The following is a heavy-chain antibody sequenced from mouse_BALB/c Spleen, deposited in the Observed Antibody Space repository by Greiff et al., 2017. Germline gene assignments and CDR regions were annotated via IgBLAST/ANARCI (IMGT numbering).Heavy chain of an antibody. D-gene: IGHD2-14*01. J-gene: IGHJ2*01. CDR1: GYTFTSYT. CDR2: INPSSGYT. Sequence: VMLVESAAELARPGASVKMSCKASGYTFTSYTMHWVKQRPGQGLEWIGYINPSSGYTEYNQKFKDKTTLTADKSSSTAYMQLSSLTSEDSAVYYCARAHRYEDYWGQGTTLTVSS. V-gene: IGHV1-4*02. CDR3: ARAHRYEDY.